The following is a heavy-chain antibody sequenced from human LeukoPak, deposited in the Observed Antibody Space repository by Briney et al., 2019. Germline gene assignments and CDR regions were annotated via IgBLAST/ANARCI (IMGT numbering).Heavy chain of an antibody. D-gene: IGHD3-3*01. CDR2: IKQDGSVK. CDR1: RVTFTYW. V-gene: IGHV3-7*01. J-gene: IGHJ4*02. Sequence: GGSLRLSCAASRVTFTYWMSWVRQAPGKGLEWVANIKQDGSVKYYVDSVKGRFTISRDNAKKSLFLQMNSLRAGDTAVYYCASSFSDDFWSGHFWGQGTLVTVSS. CDR3: ASSFSDDFWSGHF.